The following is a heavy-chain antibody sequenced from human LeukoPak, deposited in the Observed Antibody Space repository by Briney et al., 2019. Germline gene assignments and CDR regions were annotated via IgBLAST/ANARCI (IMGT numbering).Heavy chain of an antibody. J-gene: IGHJ6*03. CDR2: IYTTEST. CDR1: GGSISGYY. CDR3: ARGVDYYYYMDV. V-gene: IGHV4-4*07. Sequence: PSETLSLTCTVSGGSISGYYWSWIRQPAGKGLELIGRIYTTESTNYNPSLKSRVTISVDKSKNQFSLKLSSVTAADTAVYYCARGVDYYYYMDVWGKGTTVTVSS.